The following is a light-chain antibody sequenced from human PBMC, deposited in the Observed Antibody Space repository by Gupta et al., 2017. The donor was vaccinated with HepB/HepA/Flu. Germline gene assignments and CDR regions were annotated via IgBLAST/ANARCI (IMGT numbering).Light chain of an antibody. V-gene: IGKV2-30*01. J-gene: IGKJ4*01. Sequence: DVVLTQSTLCLLVTLGQPASISCRASQSLVFSDGNTFWHWFQQRPGQSPRRLLYQVSKRDSGVPERVSGSGSGTDCTLRISRVEAEDVAIYYCVQGTHWPTFGGGTKVEIK. CDR2: QVS. CDR3: VQGTHWPT. CDR1: QSLVFSDGNTF.